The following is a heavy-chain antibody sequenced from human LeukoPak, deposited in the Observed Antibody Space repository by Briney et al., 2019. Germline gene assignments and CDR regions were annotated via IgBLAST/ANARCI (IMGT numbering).Heavy chain of an antibody. CDR2: MYYSGST. D-gene: IGHD1-26*01. J-gene: IGHJ4*02. CDR1: GGSVSSGSYC. V-gene: IGHV4-61*01. CDR3: AITDSGSYYLNY. Sequence: SETLSLTCTVSGGSVSSGSYCWSWLRQPPGKGLEWLGYMYYSGSTNYNPSLKSRVTISVETSKNQFSLKLSSVTAADTAVYYCAITDSGSYYLNYWGQGTLVTVSS.